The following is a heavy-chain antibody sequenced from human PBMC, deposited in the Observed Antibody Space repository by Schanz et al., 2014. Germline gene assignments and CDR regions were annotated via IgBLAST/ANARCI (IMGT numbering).Heavy chain of an antibody. V-gene: IGHV3-30*18. J-gene: IGHJ4*02. CDR1: GFMFSSYG. CDR3: AKIERNED. D-gene: IGHD1-1*01. CDR2: ISYDGSKK. Sequence: QVQLVESGGGVVQPGRSLRLSCAASGFMFSSYGMHWVRQAPGKGLEWVGVISYDGSKKSYADSVKGRFTISRDNSKNTLYLQMNSLRPEDTAVYFCAKIERNEDWGQGTLVTVSS.